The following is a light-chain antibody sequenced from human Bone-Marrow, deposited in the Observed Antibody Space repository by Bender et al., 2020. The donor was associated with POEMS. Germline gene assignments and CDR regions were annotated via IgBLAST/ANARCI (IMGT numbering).Light chain of an antibody. CDR2: ADA. CDR3: STWDDRLNAWL. J-gene: IGLJ3*02. V-gene: IGLV1-44*01. Sequence: QSVLTQPPSASGTPGQRVTISCSGGSIGWNPIHWYQQLPGTAPRLVIYADARRPSGVPNRFSASKSGSSASLAISGLQSEDAADYYCSTWDDRLNAWLFGGGTKLTVL. CDR1: SIGWNP.